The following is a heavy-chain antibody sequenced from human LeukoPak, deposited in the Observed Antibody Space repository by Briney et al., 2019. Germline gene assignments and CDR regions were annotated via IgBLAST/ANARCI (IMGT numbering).Heavy chain of an antibody. D-gene: IGHD1-1*01. J-gene: IGHJ4*02. V-gene: IGHV3-23*01. CDR1: GFTFSSYA. Sequence: GGALTLSCAAVGFTFSSYAMSWVRQSPARGLEWVSSLRGDGETFYADSVKGRFTLSRDESRNMVFLQLNNLRVEATAIYYCAKASWDANADAVLWGQGTVVTVSS. CDR2: LRGDGET. CDR3: AKASWDANADAVL.